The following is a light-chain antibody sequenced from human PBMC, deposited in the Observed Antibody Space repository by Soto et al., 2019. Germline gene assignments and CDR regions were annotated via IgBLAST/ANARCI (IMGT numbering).Light chain of an antibody. CDR2: AAS. V-gene: IGKV1-9*01. J-gene: IGKJ1*01. Sequence: DIQLTQSPSVLSASVGDRVTITCRASQGINSYLAWYQQKPGKVPKLLIYAASTLHSEVPSRFSGSGSGTEFTLTISSLQPEDSATYYCQQLNSYPRTFGQGTKVEIK. CDR3: QQLNSYPRT. CDR1: QGINSY.